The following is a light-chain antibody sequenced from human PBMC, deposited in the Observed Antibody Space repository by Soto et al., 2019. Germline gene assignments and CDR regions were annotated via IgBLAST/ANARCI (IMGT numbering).Light chain of an antibody. CDR1: SSNIGSNT. Sequence: QSVLTQPPSASGTPGQRGTISCSGSSSNIGSNTVNWYQQLPGTAPKLLIYSNNLRPSGVPDRFSGSKSGTSASLAISGLQSEDEADYYCAAWDDSLNGHVFGTGTKVTVL. CDR2: SNN. CDR3: AAWDDSLNGHV. J-gene: IGLJ1*01. V-gene: IGLV1-44*01.